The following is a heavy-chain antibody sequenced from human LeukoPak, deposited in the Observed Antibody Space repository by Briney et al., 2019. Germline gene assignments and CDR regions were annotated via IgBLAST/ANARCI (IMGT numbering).Heavy chain of an antibody. J-gene: IGHJ4*02. V-gene: IGHV4-59*01. CDR3: ARGVVTGTQEL. CDR1: GGSISSYY. Sequence: PSETLSLTCTVSGGSISSYYWSWIRQPPGKGLEWIGYIYYSGRTNYNPSLKSRVTISVDTSKNQFSLKLSSVTAADTAVYYCARGVVTGTQELWGQGTLVTVSS. CDR2: IYYSGRT. D-gene: IGHD1-7*01.